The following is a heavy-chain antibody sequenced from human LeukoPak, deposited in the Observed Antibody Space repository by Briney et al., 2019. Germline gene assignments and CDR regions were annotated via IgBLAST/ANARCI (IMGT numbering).Heavy chain of an antibody. CDR2: MNPNSGNT. CDR3: ARGGYSYGYGNWFDP. J-gene: IGHJ5*02. CDR1: GYTFTSYD. Sequence: ASVKVSCKASGYTFTSYDINWVRQATGQGLEWMGWMNPNSGNTAYAQKFQGRVTMTRNTFITTAYIELSTLPSAEPAIYYCARGGYSYGYGNWFDPWGQGTLVTVSS. V-gene: IGHV1-8*02. D-gene: IGHD5-18*01.